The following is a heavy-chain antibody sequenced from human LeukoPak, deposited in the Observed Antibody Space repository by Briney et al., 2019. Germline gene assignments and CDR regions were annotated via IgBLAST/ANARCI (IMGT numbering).Heavy chain of an antibody. CDR1: GFTFSSSG. CDR3: ATDRGWYFDN. Sequence: RAGGSLRLSCAASGFTFSSSGMHWVRQGPGTGLEWVAFISHEGSEKYFADSVKGRFTISRDNSKNTLYLQMNSLRDEDTAVFYCATDRGWYFDNWGQGTLVTVAS. CDR2: ISHEGSEK. D-gene: IGHD1-26*01. J-gene: IGHJ4*02. V-gene: IGHV3-30*03.